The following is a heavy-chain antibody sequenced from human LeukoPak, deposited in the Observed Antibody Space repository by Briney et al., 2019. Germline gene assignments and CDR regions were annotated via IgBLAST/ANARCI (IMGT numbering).Heavy chain of an antibody. CDR2: INHSGST. Sequence: SETLSLTCAVYGGPFNGYYWSWIRQPPGKGLEWIGEINHSGSTNYNPSLKSRVTTSVDTSQNQFSLHLSSVTAADTAVYYCARRLDLWGRGTLVTVSS. V-gene: IGHV4-34*01. CDR1: GGPFNGYY. J-gene: IGHJ2*01. CDR3: ARRLDL.